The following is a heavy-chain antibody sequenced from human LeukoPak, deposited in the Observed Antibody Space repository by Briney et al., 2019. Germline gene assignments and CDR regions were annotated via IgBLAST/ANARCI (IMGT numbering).Heavy chain of an antibody. CDR3: ASGFYDFWSGYFSPNYYYYMDV. CDR1: GGSISSYY. Sequence: PSETLSLTCTVSGGSISSYYWSWIRQPAGQGLEWIGRIYTSGSTNYNPSLKSRVTISVDTSKNQFSLKLSSVTAADTAVYYCASGFYDFWSGYFSPNYYYYMDVWGKGTTVTVSS. J-gene: IGHJ6*03. CDR2: IYTSGST. V-gene: IGHV4-4*07. D-gene: IGHD3-3*01.